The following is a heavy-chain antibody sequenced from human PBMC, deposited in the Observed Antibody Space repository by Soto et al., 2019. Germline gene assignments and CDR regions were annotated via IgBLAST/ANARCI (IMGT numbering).Heavy chain of an antibody. Sequence: GTSVKLSSKACGYRFTSCARRWVRQAPGQGLEWMGWISAYNGNTNYAQKLQGRVTMTTDTSTSTAYMELRSLRSDDTAVYYCAREHPLSLNWGQGTLVTVSS. CDR1: GYRFTSCA. CDR3: AREHPLSLN. J-gene: IGHJ4*02. D-gene: IGHD2-2*01. CDR2: ISAYNGNT. V-gene: IGHV1-18*01.